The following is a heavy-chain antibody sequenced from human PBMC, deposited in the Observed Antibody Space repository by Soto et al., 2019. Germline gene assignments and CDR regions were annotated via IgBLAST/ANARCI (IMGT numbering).Heavy chain of an antibody. Sequence: GGSLRLSCAASGLDVSTNYMNWVRQSPGQGLEWVSALGPADDPYYLRSVKGRFTISRENAKNSLYLQMNGLRAGDTAVYYCAGAYSGRLPRRADYYYALDVWGQGTTVTVSS. CDR3: AGAYSGRLPRRADYYYALDV. J-gene: IGHJ6*02. CDR1: GLDVSTNY. V-gene: IGHV3-13*05. CDR2: LGPADDP. D-gene: IGHD2-15*01.